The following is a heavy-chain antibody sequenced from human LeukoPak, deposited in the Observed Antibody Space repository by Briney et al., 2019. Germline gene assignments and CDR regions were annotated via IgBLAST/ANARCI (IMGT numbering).Heavy chain of an antibody. J-gene: IGHJ6*03. V-gene: IGHV4-34*01. CDR1: GGSFSVYY. CDR2: INHSGST. D-gene: IGHD1-7*01. Sequence: SETLSLTCGINGGSFSVYYWSWIRQAPGKGLEWIGEINHSGSTNYNPTLKSRVTISVDTSKNQFSLNLTSVTAADTAVYYCARGQGGTTGHYYYYYYMDVWGKGTTVFVSS. CDR3: ARGQGGTTGHYYYYYYMDV.